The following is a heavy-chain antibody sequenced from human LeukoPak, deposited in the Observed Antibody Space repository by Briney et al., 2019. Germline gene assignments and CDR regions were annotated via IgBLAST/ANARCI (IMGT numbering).Heavy chain of an antibody. CDR2: IYYSGST. J-gene: IGHJ4*02. CDR1: GGSISSGGYY. CDR3: ASGKRQQLDY. V-gene: IGHV4-31*03. D-gene: IGHD6-13*01. Sequence: SQTLSLTCTVSGGSISSGGYYWSWIRQHPGKGLEWIGYIYYSGSTYYNPSLKSRVTISVDTSKNQFSLKLSSVTAADTAVYYGASGKRQQLDYWGQGTLVTVSS.